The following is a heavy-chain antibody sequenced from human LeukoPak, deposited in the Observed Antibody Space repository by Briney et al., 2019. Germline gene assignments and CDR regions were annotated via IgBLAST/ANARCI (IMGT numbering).Heavy chain of an antibody. V-gene: IGHV1-69*04. CDR3: ASPYSGYDNFDY. Sequence: SVKLSCKASGGTFSSYAISWVRQAPGQGLEWMGRIIPILGIANYAQKFQGRVTITADKSTSTAYMELSNLRSEDTAVYYCASPYSGYDNFDYWGQGTLVTVSS. CDR2: IIPILGIA. CDR1: GGTFSSYA. D-gene: IGHD5-12*01. J-gene: IGHJ4*02.